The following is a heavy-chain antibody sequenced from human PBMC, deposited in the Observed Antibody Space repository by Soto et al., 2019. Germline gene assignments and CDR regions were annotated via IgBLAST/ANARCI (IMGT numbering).Heavy chain of an antibody. V-gene: IGHV3-33*01. CDR1: GFTFITYG. J-gene: IGHJ3*02. CDR3: ASLLNTAMVTSDAFDI. CDR2: IWYDGTNK. D-gene: IGHD5-18*01. Sequence: RWGSLRLYCAASGFTFITYGIHFFRHSPFKGLEWVAGIWYDGTNKYYADSVKGRFTISRDNSKNTLYLQMNSLRAEDTAVYYCASLLNTAMVTSDAFDIWGQGTMVTVSS.